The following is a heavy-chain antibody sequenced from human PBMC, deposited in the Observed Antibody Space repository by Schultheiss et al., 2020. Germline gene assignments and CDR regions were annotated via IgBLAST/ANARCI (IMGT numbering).Heavy chain of an antibody. CDR2: INHRGST. D-gene: IGHD3-10*01. CDR3: ARNSVRQPTTGWFDP. CDR1: GGSFSGYY. J-gene: IGHJ5*02. V-gene: IGHV4-34*01. Sequence: SETLSLTCAVYGGSFSGYYWSWIRQPPGKGLEWIGEINHRGSTNYNPSLKSRVTISVDTSKNQFSLKLSSVTAADTAVYYCARNSVRQPTTGWFDPWGQGTLVTVSS.